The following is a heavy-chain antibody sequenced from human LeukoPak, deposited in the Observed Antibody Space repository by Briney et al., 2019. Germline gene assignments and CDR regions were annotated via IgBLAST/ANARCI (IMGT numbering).Heavy chain of an antibody. CDR2: MNPNSGNT. V-gene: IGHV1-8*01. Sequence: GASVKVSCKASGYTFTSYDINWVRQATGQGLEWMGWMNPNSGNTGYAQKFQGRVTMTRDTSINTAYMELSSLRSEDTAVYYCASPGNHYDPNGYYPFEDRGQGTLVTVSS. J-gene: IGHJ4*02. CDR1: GYTFTSYD. CDR3: ASPGNHYDPNGYYPFED. D-gene: IGHD3-22*01.